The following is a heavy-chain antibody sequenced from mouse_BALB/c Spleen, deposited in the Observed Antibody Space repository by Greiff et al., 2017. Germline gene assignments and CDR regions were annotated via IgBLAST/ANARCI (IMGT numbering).Heavy chain of an antibody. Sequence: VQLQQSGAELVKPGASVKLSCKASGYTLTSYYMYWVKQRPGQGLEWIGEINPSNGGTNFNEKFKSKATLTVDKSSSTAYMQLSSLTSEDSAVYYCTSALLRPHYDAMDYWGQGTSVTVSS. CDR2: INPSNGGT. J-gene: IGHJ4*01. D-gene: IGHD1-2*01. V-gene: IGHV1S81*02. CDR3: TSALLRPHYDAMDY. CDR1: GYTLTSYY.